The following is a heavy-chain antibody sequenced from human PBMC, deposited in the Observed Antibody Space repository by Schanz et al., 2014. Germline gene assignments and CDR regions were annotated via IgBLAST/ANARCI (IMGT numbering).Heavy chain of an antibody. CDR2: FMPFLGIT. CDR1: GDTFDNFG. CDR3: ARWGGHWDSDH. D-gene: IGHD3-16*01. J-gene: IGHJ4*02. V-gene: IGHV1-69*04. Sequence: QVQLVQSGAEVKKPGSSVKVSCKATGDTFDNFGISWVRQAPGQGPEWIGRFMPFLGITNLAQKFQGRVTMTRNTSISTAYMDLSSLRSEDTAVYYCARWGGHWDSDHWGQGTLVTVSS.